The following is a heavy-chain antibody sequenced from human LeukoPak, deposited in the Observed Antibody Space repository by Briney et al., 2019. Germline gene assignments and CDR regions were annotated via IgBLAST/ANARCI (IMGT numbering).Heavy chain of an antibody. CDR2: IYSGGST. CDR1: GFTFSSYA. D-gene: IGHD3-22*01. CDR3: ATTSSGYYFGTFDY. V-gene: IGHV3-53*01. J-gene: IGHJ4*02. Sequence: PGGSLRLSCAASGFTFSSYAMSWVRQAPGKGLEWVSVIYSGGSTYYADSVKGRFTISRDNSKNTLYLQMNSLRAEDTAVYYCATTSSGYYFGTFDYWGQGTLVTVSS.